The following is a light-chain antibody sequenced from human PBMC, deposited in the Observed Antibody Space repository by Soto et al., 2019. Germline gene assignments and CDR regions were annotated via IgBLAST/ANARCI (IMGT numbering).Light chain of an antibody. CDR2: DAS. J-gene: IGKJ1*01. CDR3: QQYTNTNNPWM. Sequence: IQLTQSPSSLSASVGDRVTITCRASQAISSHLAWYQQKPGKAPKLLVYDASTLQSGVASRFSGSGSGTEFTLIISGLQPDDSATYYCQQYTNTNNPWMFGQGAKVDIK. CDR1: QAISSH. V-gene: IGKV1-9*01.